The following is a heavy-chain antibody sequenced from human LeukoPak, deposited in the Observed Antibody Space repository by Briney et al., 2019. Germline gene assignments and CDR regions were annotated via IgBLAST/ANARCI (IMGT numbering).Heavy chain of an antibody. CDR1: GGTFSSYA. J-gene: IGHJ1*01. CDR2: IIPIVGTA. CDR3: AREALLYYDSSGYYLGRFQH. D-gene: IGHD3-22*01. Sequence: ASEKVSCKDSGGTFSSYAISWVRQAPGLGLEWMGRIIPIVGTANYAQKFQGGVTITTDESTSTAYMELSSLRSEDTAVYYCAREALLYYDSSGYYLGRFQHWGQGTLVTVSS. V-gene: IGHV1-69*05.